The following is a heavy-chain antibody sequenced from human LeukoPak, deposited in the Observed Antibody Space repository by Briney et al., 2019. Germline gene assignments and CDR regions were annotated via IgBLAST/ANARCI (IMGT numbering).Heavy chain of an antibody. V-gene: IGHV1-18*01. J-gene: IGHJ3*02. CDR2: ISTYNGDT. Sequence: ASVRVSCKASVYTFKRFAISWVRQAPGQGLEWMGWISTYNGDTKYAQNFQGRVTMTTDTSTSTAYMELRSLRSDDTAVYYCARGVVNYDDTSPYYYVSDGFDIWGQGTVVTVSS. CDR1: VYTFKRFA. CDR3: ARGVVNYDDTSPYYYVSDGFDI. D-gene: IGHD3-22*01.